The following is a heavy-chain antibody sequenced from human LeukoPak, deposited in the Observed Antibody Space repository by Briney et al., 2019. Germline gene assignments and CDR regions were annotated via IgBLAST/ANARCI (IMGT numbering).Heavy chain of an antibody. J-gene: IGHJ4*02. Sequence: SETLSLTCTVSGGSISSYYWSWIRQPAGKGLEWIGRIYTSGSTNYNPSLKSRVTMSVDTSKNQFSLKLSSVTAADTAVYYCARVGQGRDDYYFDYWGQGTLVTVSS. D-gene: IGHD2-21*02. V-gene: IGHV4-4*07. CDR3: ARVGQGRDDYYFDY. CDR2: IYTSGST. CDR1: GGSISSYY.